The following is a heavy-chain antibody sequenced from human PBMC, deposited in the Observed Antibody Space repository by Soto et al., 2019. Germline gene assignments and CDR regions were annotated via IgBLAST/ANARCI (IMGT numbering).Heavy chain of an antibody. CDR2: IHHSGST. CDR3: ARIKQLVPWYFDL. Sequence: QLQLQESGSGVVKTSETLSLTCTVTGGSITSGGNPWSWIRQSPGKGLEWIGYIHHSGSTYHNPSLMRRVTMSVDKSKNQFSLMLTSVTAADTAVYYCARIKQLVPWYFDLWGRGTLVTVSS. CDR1: GGSITSGGNP. J-gene: IGHJ2*01. D-gene: IGHD6-6*01. V-gene: IGHV4-30-2*06.